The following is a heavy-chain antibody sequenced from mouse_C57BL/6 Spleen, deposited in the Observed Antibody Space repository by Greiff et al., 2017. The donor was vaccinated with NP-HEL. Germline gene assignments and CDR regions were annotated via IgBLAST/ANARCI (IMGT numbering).Heavy chain of an antibody. CDR2: ISSGSSTI. J-gene: IGHJ3*01. CDR1: GFTFSDYG. Sequence: EVKLVESGGGLVKPGGSLKLSCAASGFTFSDYGMHWVRQAPEKGLEWVAYISSGSSTIYYADTVKGRFTISRDNAKNTLFLQMTSLRSEDTAMYYCARDGGYFWFAYWAKGLWSLSLQ. D-gene: IGHD2-3*01. V-gene: IGHV5-17*01. CDR3: ARDGGYFWFAY.